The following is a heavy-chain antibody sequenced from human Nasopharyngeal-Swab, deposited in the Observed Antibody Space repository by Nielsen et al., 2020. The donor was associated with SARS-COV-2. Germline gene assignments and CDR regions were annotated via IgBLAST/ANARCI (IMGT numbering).Heavy chain of an antibody. CDR3: ASLSDTAMVLYGMDV. V-gene: IGHV3-7*03. CDR2: IKQDGSEK. D-gene: IGHD5-18*01. J-gene: IGHJ6*02. Sequence: LSLTCAASGFTFSSYWMSWVRQAPGKGLEWVANIKQDGSEKYYVDSVKGRFTISRDNAKNSLYLQMNSLRAEDTALYYCASLSDTAMVLYGMDVWGQGTTVTVSS. CDR1: GFTFSSYW.